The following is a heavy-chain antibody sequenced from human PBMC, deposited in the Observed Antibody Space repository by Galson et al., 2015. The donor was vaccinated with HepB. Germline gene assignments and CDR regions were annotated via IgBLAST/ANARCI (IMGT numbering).Heavy chain of an antibody. D-gene: IGHD3-22*01. CDR1: GYSFTSYW. Sequence: QSGAEVKKPGESLKISCKGSGYSFTSYWIGWVRQMPGKGLEWMGIIYPGDSDTRYSPSFQGQVTISADKSISTAYLQWSSLKASDTAMYYCARQVSGYYPFYYYYYMDVWGKGTTVTVSS. V-gene: IGHV5-51*01. CDR2: IYPGDSDT. CDR3: ARQVSGYYPFYYYYYMDV. J-gene: IGHJ6*03.